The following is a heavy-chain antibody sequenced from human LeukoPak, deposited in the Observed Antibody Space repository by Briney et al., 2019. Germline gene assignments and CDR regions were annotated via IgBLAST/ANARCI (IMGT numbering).Heavy chain of an antibody. CDR1: GFIFDDYT. CDR3: AKGEFGSAPTPSYYFDY. D-gene: IGHD3-10*01. Sequence: GGSLRLSCAASGFIFDDYTMHWVRQTPGKGLEWVCLITWEGGTTYYADSVKGRFTISRDNSKNSLYLQMDSLRTEDGALYYCAKGEFGSAPTPSYYFDYWGQGTLVTVSS. V-gene: IGHV3-43*01. J-gene: IGHJ4*02. CDR2: ITWEGGTT.